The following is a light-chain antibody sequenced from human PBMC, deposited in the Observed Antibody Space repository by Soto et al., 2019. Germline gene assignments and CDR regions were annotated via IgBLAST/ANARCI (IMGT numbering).Light chain of an antibody. CDR1: QSVSSY. CDR3: QQSSYWYT. J-gene: IGKJ2*01. CDR2: EAS. Sequence: EIVLTQSPATLSLSPGERATLSCRASQSVSSYLAWYQQKPGQAPRLLIYEASNRATGIPARFSGTGSGTDFTLTISSLEAEDFAVYYCQQSSYWYTFGQGTKLEIK. V-gene: IGKV3-11*01.